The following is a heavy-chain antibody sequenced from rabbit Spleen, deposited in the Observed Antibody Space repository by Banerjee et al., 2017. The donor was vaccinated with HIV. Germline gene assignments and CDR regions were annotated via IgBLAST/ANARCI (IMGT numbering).Heavy chain of an antibody. J-gene: IGHJ4*01. CDR1: GFSFSDRDV. Sequence: QSLEESGGDLVKPGASLTLTCTASGFSFSDRDVMCWARQAPGKGLEWIACIDVTKYGTTYYAPWARGRFTISKTSSTTVTLQMTSLTAADTAAYFCARDGYSSGWGIILYYFNLWGPGTLVTVS. CDR2: IDVTKYGTT. V-gene: IGHV1S40*01. CDR3: ARDGYSSGWGIILYYFNL. D-gene: IGHD4-1*01.